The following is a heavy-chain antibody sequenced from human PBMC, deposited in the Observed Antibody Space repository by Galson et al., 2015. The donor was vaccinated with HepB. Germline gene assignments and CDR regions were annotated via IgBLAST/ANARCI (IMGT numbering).Heavy chain of an antibody. CDR3: ARALEGLIQWLVTGPSYYFDY. V-gene: IGHV3-11*01. J-gene: IGHJ4*02. Sequence: SLRLSCAASGFTFSDYYMSWIRQAPGKGLEWVSYISSSGSTIYYADSVKGRFTISRDNAKNSLYLQMNSLRAEDTAVYYCARALEGLIQWLVTGPSYYFDYWGQGTLVTVSS. CDR1: GFTFSDYY. D-gene: IGHD6-19*01. CDR2: ISSSGSTI.